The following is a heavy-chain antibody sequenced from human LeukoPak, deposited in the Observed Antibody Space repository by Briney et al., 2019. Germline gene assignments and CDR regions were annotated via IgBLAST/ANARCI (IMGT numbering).Heavy chain of an antibody. CDR2: INPNSGGT. Sequence: ASVKVSCKASGYTFTGYYMHWVRQAPGQGLEWMGRINPNSGGTNYAQKFQGRVTMTRDTSISTAYMELSRLRSDETAVYYCARGADYGSGSYWPLEDYWGQGTLVTVSS. CDR3: ARGADYGSGSYWPLEDY. CDR1: GYTFTGYY. D-gene: IGHD3-10*01. V-gene: IGHV1-2*06. J-gene: IGHJ4*02.